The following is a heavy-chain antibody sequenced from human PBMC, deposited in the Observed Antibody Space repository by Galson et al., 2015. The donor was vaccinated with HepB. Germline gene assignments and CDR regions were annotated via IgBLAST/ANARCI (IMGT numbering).Heavy chain of an antibody. Sequence: SLRLSCAGSGFPFSSYSLNWVRQTPGKGLEWVSSITGSTNYVFYGDSVRGRFTISRDNAKNSLTLQMDNLGFEDTGIYYCAGGGDRLGYCTGSNNCYRRKGYYNGMDVWGQGTTVIVSS. J-gene: IGHJ6*02. D-gene: IGHD2-8*02. CDR1: GFPFSSYS. CDR2: ITGSTNYV. V-gene: IGHV3-21*04. CDR3: AGGGDRLGYCTGSNNCYRRKGYYNGMDV.